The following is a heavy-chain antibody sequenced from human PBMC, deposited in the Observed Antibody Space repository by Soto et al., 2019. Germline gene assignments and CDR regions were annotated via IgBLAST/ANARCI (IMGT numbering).Heavy chain of an antibody. Sequence: LSLSCASSGVSLSSYAMTWVRQAPGKGLEWVSGITASGEKLYYADSVKGRFTVSRDNSKNTFYLQMHSLRADDTAVYYCARDCSSSSRSVSPXWGQVTLVPVSX. J-gene: IGHJ4*02. CDR3: ARDCSSSSRSVSPX. V-gene: IGHV3-23*01. D-gene: IGHD2-2*01. CDR2: ITASGEKL. CDR1: GVSLSSYA.